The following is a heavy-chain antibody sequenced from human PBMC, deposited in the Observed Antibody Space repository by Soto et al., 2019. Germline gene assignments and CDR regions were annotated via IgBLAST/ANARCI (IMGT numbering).Heavy chain of an antibody. CDR1: GYNFTTFW. V-gene: IGHV5-51*01. Sequence: GESLKISCKGSGYNFTTFWIGWVRQMPGKGLEWMGIIYPGDSETKYSPDFEGQVTISADRSANTAYLQWRSLRASDTAMYYCARLGFPGAIYFDSWGLGTLVTVSS. CDR2: IYPGDSET. CDR3: ARLGFPGAIYFDS. J-gene: IGHJ4*02.